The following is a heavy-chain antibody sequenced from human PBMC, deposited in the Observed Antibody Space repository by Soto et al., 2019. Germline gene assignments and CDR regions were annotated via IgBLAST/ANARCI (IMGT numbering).Heavy chain of an antibody. V-gene: IGHV5-51*01. CDR1: GYSFTSYW. J-gene: IGHJ5*02. Sequence: PGESLKISCKGSGYSFTSYWIGWVRQMPGKGLEWMGIIYPGDSDTRYSPSFQGQVTISADKSISTAYLQWSSLKASDTAMYYCARLYYYDSSGYFHNWFDPWGQGTLVTVPQ. D-gene: IGHD3-22*01. CDR2: IYPGDSDT. CDR3: ARLYYYDSSGYFHNWFDP.